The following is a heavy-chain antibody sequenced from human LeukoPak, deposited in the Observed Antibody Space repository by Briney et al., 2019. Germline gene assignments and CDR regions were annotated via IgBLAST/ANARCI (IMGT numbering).Heavy chain of an antibody. CDR3: ARHPELYFFDY. Sequence: SETLSLTYTVSGAPISSYYWSWIRQPPGKGLEWIGYISYSGSTNYNPSLKSRVTTSADTSKNQVSLTLSSVTAADTAVYYCARHPELYFFDYWGQGTLVTVSS. CDR2: ISYSGST. J-gene: IGHJ4*02. D-gene: IGHD3-10*01. CDR1: GAPISSYY. V-gene: IGHV4-59*08.